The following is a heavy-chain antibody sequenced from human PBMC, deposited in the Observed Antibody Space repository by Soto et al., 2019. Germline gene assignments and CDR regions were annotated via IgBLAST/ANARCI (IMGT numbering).Heavy chain of an antibody. CDR3: ARDPRSAKPDNYQYYMTS. CDR2: TTYDGAYQ. J-gene: IGHJ6*03. CDR1: GLSFSSYG. V-gene: IGHV3-30*03. Sequence: PGGYLRLSCAASGLSFSSYGMEWVRLAPGKGLEWLAATTYDGAYQDYADSVKGRFTISKDISKNILYLQMDSLTPADTAVYSCARDPRSAKPDNYQYYMTSWHRGSTVTV. D-gene: IGHD6-19*01.